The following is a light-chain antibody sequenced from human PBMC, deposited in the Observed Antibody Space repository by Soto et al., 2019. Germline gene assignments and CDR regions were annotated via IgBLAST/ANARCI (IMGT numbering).Light chain of an antibody. CDR3: QQYHSWPHT. CDR2: GAF. J-gene: IGKJ2*01. V-gene: IGKV3-15*01. CDR1: QSVTTN. Sequence: ETVLTQSPATLSVSPGERATFSCKASQSVTTNLAWYQQKPGQVPRLLIYGAFTRANGIPARFSGSGSGTEVTLSISSLQSEDFAIYHCQQYHSWPHTFGQGTKLEIK.